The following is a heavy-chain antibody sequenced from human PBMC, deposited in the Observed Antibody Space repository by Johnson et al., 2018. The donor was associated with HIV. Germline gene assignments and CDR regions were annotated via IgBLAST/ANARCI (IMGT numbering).Heavy chain of an antibody. J-gene: IGHJ3*01. CDR3: ARDGESQQLPLGDAFDV. CDR1: GFTFSSYA. Sequence: QVQLVESGGGVVQPGRSLRLSCAASGFTFSSYAMHWVRQAPGKGLEWVAVISYDGTNTYYDDSVRGRFSISRADSENTVYLEMNSLRAEDTAFYHCARDGESQQLPLGDAFDVWGQGTMVTVSS. D-gene: IGHD6-13*01. CDR2: ISYDGTNT. V-gene: IGHV3-30*04.